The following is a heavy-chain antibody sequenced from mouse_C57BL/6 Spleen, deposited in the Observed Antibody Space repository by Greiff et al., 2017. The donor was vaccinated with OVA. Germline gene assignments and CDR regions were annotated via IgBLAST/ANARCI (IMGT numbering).Heavy chain of an antibody. CDR2: IYPSDSET. CDR3: ARWGITTVVSPAYFDY. D-gene: IGHD1-1*01. J-gene: IGHJ2*01. CDR1: GYTFTSYW. Sequence: QVQLQQPGAELVRPGSSVKLSCKASGYTFTSYWMDWVKQRPGQGLEWIGNIYPSDSETHYTQKFKDKATLTVDKSSSTAYMQLSSLTSEDSAVYYCARWGITTVVSPAYFDYWGQGTTRTVSS. V-gene: IGHV1-61*01.